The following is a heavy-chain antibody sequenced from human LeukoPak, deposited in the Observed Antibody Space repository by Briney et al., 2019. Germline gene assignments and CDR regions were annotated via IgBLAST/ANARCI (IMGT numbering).Heavy chain of an antibody. CDR2: ISGSGGST. CDR1: GFTFSSYG. CDR3: AKVSGIRDYDFWSGTIRGFDY. V-gene: IGHV3-23*01. J-gene: IGHJ4*02. Sequence: GGSLRLSCAASGFTFSSYGMSWVRQAPGKGLEWVSSISGSGGSTYYADSVKGRFTISRDNSKNTLYLQMNSLRAEDTAVYYCAKVSGIRDYDFWSGTIRGFDYWGQGTLVTVSS. D-gene: IGHD3-3*01.